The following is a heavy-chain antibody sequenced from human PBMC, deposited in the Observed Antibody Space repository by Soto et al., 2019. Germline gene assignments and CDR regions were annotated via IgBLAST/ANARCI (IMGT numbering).Heavy chain of an antibody. CDR2: IKSKTDGGTT. V-gene: IGHV3-15*01. J-gene: IGHJ3*02. CDR1: GFTFSNAW. D-gene: IGHD3-16*02. CDR3: TTGIMITFGGVIVVETDDAFDI. Sequence: PGGSLRLSCAASGFTFSNAWMSWVRQAPGKGLEWVGRIKSKTDGGTTDYAAPVKGRFTISRDDSKNTLYLQMNSLKTEDTAVYYCTTGIMITFGGVIVVETDDAFDIWGQGTMVTVSS.